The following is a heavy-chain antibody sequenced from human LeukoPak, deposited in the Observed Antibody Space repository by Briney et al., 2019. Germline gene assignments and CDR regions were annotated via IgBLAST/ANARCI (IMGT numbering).Heavy chain of an antibody. Sequence: GGSLRLSCAASGCTFSSYAMHWVRQAPGKGLEWVAVISYDGSNKYYADSVKGRFTISRDNSKNTLYLQMNSLRAEDTAVYYCARVRGMATIDAFDIWGQGTMVTVSS. J-gene: IGHJ3*02. CDR2: ISYDGSNK. CDR1: GCTFSSYA. CDR3: ARVRGMATIDAFDI. V-gene: IGHV3-30-3*01. D-gene: IGHD5-24*01.